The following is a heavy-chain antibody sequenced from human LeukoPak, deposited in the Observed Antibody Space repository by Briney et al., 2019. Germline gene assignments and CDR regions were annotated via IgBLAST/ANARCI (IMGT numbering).Heavy chain of an antibody. V-gene: IGHV4-59*01. CDR3: ARGPYCSSTSCLNYYYYYMDV. J-gene: IGHJ6*03. D-gene: IGHD2-2*01. CDR1: GGSISSYY. CDR2: IYYSGST. Sequence: SETLSLTCTVSGGSISSYYWSWIRQPPGKGLEWIGYIYYSGSTNYNPSLKSRVTISVDTSKNQFSLKLSSVTAADTAVYYCARGPYCSSTSCLNYYYYYMDVWGKGTTVTISS.